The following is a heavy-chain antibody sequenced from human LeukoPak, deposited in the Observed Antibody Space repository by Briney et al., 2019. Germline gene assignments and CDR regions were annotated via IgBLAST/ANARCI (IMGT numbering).Heavy chain of an antibody. CDR2: INHSGST. CDR1: GGSFSGYY. V-gene: IGHV4-34*01. Sequence: PSETLSLTCGVYGGSFSGYYWSWLRQPPAKGLEWIGEINHSGSTNYNPSLKNRVTISVDTSKNQFSLKLGSVTAADTAVYYCARRGIAAAGTYYYYGMDVWGQGTTVTVSS. CDR3: ARRGIAAAGTYYYYGMDV. J-gene: IGHJ6*02. D-gene: IGHD6-13*01.